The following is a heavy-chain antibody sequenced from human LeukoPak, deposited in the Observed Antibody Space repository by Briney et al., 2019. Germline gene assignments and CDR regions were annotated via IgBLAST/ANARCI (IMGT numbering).Heavy chain of an antibody. V-gene: IGHV4-39*01. CDR3: ARLPAADYYYYYYYMDV. Sequence: SETLSLTCTVSGGSISSSSYYWGWIRQPPGKGLEWIGSIYYSGSTYYNPSLKSRVTISVDTSKNQFSLKLSSVTAADTAVYYCARLPAADYYYYYYYMDVWGKGTTVTVSS. CDR1: GGSISSSSYY. CDR2: IYYSGST. J-gene: IGHJ6*03. D-gene: IGHD2-2*01.